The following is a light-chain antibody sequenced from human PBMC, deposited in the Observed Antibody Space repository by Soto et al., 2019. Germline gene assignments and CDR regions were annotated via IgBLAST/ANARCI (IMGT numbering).Light chain of an antibody. V-gene: IGKV1-5*03. CDR1: QSISSW. CDR3: QQYVSYSRT. Sequence: IQMTQSPSTLSSSLGDRVTITCRASQSISSWLAWYQQKPGKAPKLLIYKASSLESGVPSRFSVSGSGTEFTLTISCLKHDDFATYYCQQYVSYSRTFGQGTKVDIK. J-gene: IGKJ1*01. CDR2: KAS.